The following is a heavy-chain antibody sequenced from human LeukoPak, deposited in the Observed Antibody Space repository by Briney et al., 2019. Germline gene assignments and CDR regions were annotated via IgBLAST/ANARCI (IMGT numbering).Heavy chain of an antibody. CDR3: AKVFGLWLFDY. CDR1: GFTFSSYW. J-gene: IGHJ4*02. Sequence: GSLRLSCAASGFTFSSYWMHWVRQAPGKGLVWVSRINSDGSSTSYADSVKGRFTISRDNAKNTLYLQMNSLRAEDTAVYYCAKVFGLWLFDYWGQGTLVTVSS. D-gene: IGHD2/OR15-2a*01. CDR2: INSDGSST. V-gene: IGHV3-74*01.